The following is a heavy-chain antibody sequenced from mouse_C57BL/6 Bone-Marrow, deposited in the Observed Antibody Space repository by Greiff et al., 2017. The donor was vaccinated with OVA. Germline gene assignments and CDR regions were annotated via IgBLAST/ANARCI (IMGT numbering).Heavy chain of an antibody. J-gene: IGHJ3*01. CDR3: ARSHYYYGSSFPWFAY. D-gene: IGHD1-1*01. CDR1: GYTFTSYG. Sequence: VQLVESGAELARPGASVKLSCKASGYTFTSYGISWVKQRTGQGLEWIGEIYPRSGNTYYNEKFKGKATLTADKSSSTAYMELRSLTSEDSAVYFCARSHYYYGSSFPWFAYWGQGTLVTVSA. V-gene: IGHV1-81*01. CDR2: IYPRSGNT.